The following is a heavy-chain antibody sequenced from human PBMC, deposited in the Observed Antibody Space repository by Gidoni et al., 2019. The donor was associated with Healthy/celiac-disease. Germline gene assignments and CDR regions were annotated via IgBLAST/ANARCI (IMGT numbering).Heavy chain of an antibody. Sequence: EVQLLESGGGLVQPGGSLRLSCAASGFTFSSYAMSWVRQAPGKGLEWVSAISGSGGSTYYADSVKGRFTISRDNSKNTLYLQMNSLRAEDTAVYYCAKDPTILHYDSSNAFDIWGQGTMVTVSS. CDR3: AKDPTILHYDSSNAFDI. V-gene: IGHV3-23*01. J-gene: IGHJ3*02. D-gene: IGHD3-22*01. CDR2: ISGSGGST. CDR1: GFTFSSYA.